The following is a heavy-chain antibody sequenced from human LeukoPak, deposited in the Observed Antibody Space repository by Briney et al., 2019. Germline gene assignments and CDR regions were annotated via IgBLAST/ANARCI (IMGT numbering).Heavy chain of an antibody. D-gene: IGHD7-27*01. V-gene: IGHV4-61*02. CDR1: GGSISSGSYY. Sequence: SETLSLTCTVSGGSISSGSYYWSWIRQPAGKGLEWIGRIYTSGSTNYNPSPKSRVTISADTSKNQFSLKLSSVTAADTAVYYCARDGDLNWFDPWGQGTLVTVSS. J-gene: IGHJ5*02. CDR3: ARDGDLNWFDP. CDR2: IYTSGST.